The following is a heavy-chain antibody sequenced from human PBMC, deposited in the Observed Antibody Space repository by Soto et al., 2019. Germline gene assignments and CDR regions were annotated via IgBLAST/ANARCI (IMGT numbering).Heavy chain of an antibody. Sequence: ASVKVSCKASGYTFTGYYMHWVRQAPGQGLEWMGWINPNSGGTSYAQKFQGRVTMTRDTSTSTVYMELSSLRSEDTAVYYCARGRDYGDSFDYWGQGTLVTVSS. J-gene: IGHJ4*02. CDR3: ARGRDYGDSFDY. D-gene: IGHD4-17*01. V-gene: IGHV1-2*02. CDR1: GYTFTGYY. CDR2: INPNSGGT.